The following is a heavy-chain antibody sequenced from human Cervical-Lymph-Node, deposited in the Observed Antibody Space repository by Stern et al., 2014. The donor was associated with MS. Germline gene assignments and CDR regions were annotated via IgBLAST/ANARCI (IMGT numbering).Heavy chain of an antibody. J-gene: IGHJ4*02. Sequence: EDQLVESGGGLVQPGGSLRLSCAASGFTFSDHYMDWVRQAPGTGLEWVGRTRNKANSYTTEYAASVKGRFTISRDDSKNSRYLQMNSLKTEDTAVYYCALGGLLYFDYWGQGTLVPVSP. D-gene: IGHD2-21*02. CDR1: GFTFSDHY. V-gene: IGHV3-72*01. CDR2: TRNKANSYTT. CDR3: ALGGLLYFDY.